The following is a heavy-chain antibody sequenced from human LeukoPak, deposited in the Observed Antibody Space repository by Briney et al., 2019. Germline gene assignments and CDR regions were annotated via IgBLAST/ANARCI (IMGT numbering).Heavy chain of an antibody. J-gene: IGHJ4*02. CDR3: ARVGSYYDILTGYYGDTSYYFDY. D-gene: IGHD3-9*01. CDR2: INHSGST. V-gene: IGHV4-34*01. CDR1: GGSFSGYY. Sequence: PSETLSPTCAVYGGSFSGYYWSWIRQPPGKGLEWIGEINHSGSTNYNPSLKSRVTISVDTSKNQFSLKLSSVTAADTAVYYCARVGSYYDILTGYYGDTSYYFDYWGQGTLVTVSS.